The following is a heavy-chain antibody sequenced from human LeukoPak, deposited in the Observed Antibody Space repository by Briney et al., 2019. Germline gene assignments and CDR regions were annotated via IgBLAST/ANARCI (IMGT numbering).Heavy chain of an antibody. CDR1: GFTFSSYW. J-gene: IGHJ4*02. CDR3: ARGAPAPDYGSGSYQNDY. CDR2: IKQDGSEK. Sequence: QPGGSLRLSCAASGFTFSSYWMSWVRQAPGKGLEWVANIKQDGSEKYYVDSVKGRFTISRDNAKNSLYLQMNSLRAEDTAVYYCARGAPAPDYGSGSYQNDYWGQGTLVTVSS. V-gene: IGHV3-7*01. D-gene: IGHD3-10*01.